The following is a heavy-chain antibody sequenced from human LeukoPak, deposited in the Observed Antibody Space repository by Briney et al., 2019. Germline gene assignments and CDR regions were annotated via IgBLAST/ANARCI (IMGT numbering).Heavy chain of an antibody. Sequence: SVKVSCKASGGTFSSYAISWVRQAPGQGLEWMGGIIPIFGTANYAQKFQGRVTITADESTSTAYMELSRLRSDDTAVYYCARGSVLLWFGELPEIDAFDIWGQGTMVTVSS. CDR2: IIPIFGTA. V-gene: IGHV1-69*13. CDR1: GGTFSSYA. J-gene: IGHJ3*02. D-gene: IGHD3-10*01. CDR3: ARGSVLLWFGELPEIDAFDI.